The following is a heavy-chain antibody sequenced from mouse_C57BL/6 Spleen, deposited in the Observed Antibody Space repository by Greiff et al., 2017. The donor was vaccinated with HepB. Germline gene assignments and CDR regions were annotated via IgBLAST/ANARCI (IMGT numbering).Heavy chain of an antibody. V-gene: IGHV1-49*01. Sequence: LVESGAELVRPGSSVKLSCKDSYFAFMASAMHWVKQRPGHGLEWIGSFTMYSDATEYRENFKGKATLTANTSSSTAYMELSSLTSEDSAVYYCARTLYGSSYELAYWGQGTLVTVSA. D-gene: IGHD1-1*01. CDR1: YFAFMASA. CDR3: ARTLYGSSYELAY. CDR2: FTMYSDAT. J-gene: IGHJ3*01.